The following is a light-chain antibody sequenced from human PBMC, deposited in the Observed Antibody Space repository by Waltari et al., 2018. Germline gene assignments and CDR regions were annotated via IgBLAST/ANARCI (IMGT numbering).Light chain of an antibody. J-gene: IGLJ7*01. V-gene: IGLV1-51*02. CDR3: GTWDSSLSGAV. Sequence: QSVLTQPPPASAAPGQRVNISCSGGRPNIGNNYVSWYRQFPGTAPKLLIYQNGARPSGIPGRFSGSKSGTSATLDITGLQAGDEADYYCGTWDSSLSGAVFGGGTHLTVL. CDR1: RPNIGNNY. CDR2: QNG.